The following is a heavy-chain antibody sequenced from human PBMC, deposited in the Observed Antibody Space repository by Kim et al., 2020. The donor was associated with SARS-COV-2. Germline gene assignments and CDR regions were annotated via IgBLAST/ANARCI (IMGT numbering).Heavy chain of an antibody. CDR3: ARHLMLEITY. CDR2: IYYSGST. Sequence: SETLSLTCTVSGGSISSSSYYWGWIRQPPGKGLEWIGSIYYSGSTYYNPSLKSRVTISVDTSKNQFSLKLSSVTAADTAVYYCARHLMLEITYWGQGTLVTLSS. J-gene: IGHJ4*02. D-gene: IGHD3-16*01. V-gene: IGHV4-39*01. CDR1: GGSISSSSYY.